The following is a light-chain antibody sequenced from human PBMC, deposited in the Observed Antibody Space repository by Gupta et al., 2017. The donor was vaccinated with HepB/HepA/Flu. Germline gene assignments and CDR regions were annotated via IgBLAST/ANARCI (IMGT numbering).Light chain of an antibody. CDR2: DTS. V-gene: IGKV3-20*01. J-gene: IGKJ4*01. CDR1: QNIDRAQ. CDR3: QHFDNSPRVT. Sequence: EIVLTQSPGTLSLSPGERAILSCRASQNIDRAQLGWYQQKPGQAPRLLISDTSSRATGIPDRFSGGGSGTDFTLTISRLEPEDFAMYYCQHFDNSPRVTFGGGTKVEIK.